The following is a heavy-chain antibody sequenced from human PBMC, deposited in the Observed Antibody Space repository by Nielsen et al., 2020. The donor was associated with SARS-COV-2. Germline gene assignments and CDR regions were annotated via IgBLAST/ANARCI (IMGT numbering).Heavy chain of an antibody. CDR2: IYHSGST. CDR1: GYSISSDYY. V-gene: IGHV4-38-2*02. CDR3: ARDSGWPSSWNWFDP. D-gene: IGHD2-2*01. Sequence: GSLRLSCTVSGYSISSDYYWGWIRQPPGKGLEWIGSIYHSGSTYYNPSLKSRVTISVDTSKNQFSLKLSSVTAADTAVYYCARDSGWPSSWNWFDPWGQGTLVTVSS. J-gene: IGHJ5*02.